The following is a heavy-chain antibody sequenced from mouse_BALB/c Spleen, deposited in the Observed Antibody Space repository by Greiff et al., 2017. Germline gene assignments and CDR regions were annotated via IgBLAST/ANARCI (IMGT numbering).Heavy chain of an antibody. V-gene: IGHV5-17*02. J-gene: IGHJ4*01. CDR1: GFTFSSFG. CDR3: ARSGGTNYDAMDY. Sequence: EVQGVESGGGLVQPGGSRKLSCAASGFTFSSFGMHWVRQAPEKGLEWVAYISSGSSTIYYADTVKGRFTISRDNPKNTLFLQMTSLRSEDTAMYYCARSGGTNYDAMDYWGQGTSVTVSA. D-gene: IGHD4-1*01. CDR2: ISSGSSTI.